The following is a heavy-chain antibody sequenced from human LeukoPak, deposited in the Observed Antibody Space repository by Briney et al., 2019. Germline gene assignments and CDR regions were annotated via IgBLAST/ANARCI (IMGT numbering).Heavy chain of an antibody. CDR2: ISYNGVNE. D-gene: IGHD6-19*01. Sequence: GGSLRLSCAASGFSFTDYNMHWVRQAPGKGLEWMAVISYNGVNEYYADSVKGQFTISRDNSKNTLLLQMHSLRAEDTAVYYCAKVRWHNSGWYYLDSWGQGTLVTVSS. CDR1: GFSFTDYN. J-gene: IGHJ4*02. CDR3: AKVRWHNSGWYYLDS. V-gene: IGHV3-30*18.